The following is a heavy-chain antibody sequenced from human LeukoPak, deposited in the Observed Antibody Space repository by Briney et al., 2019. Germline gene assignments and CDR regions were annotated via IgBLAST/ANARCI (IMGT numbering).Heavy chain of an antibody. J-gene: IGHJ6*02. D-gene: IGHD2-15*01. V-gene: IGHV1-18*01. CDR3: AVVDYYYYGMDV. Sequence: ASVKVSCKASGYTFTSYGISWVRRAPGQGLEWMGWISAYNGNTNYAQKLQGRVTMTTDTSTSTAYMELRSLRSDDTAVYYCAVVDYYYYGMDVWGQGTTVTVSS. CDR2: ISAYNGNT. CDR1: GYTFTSYG.